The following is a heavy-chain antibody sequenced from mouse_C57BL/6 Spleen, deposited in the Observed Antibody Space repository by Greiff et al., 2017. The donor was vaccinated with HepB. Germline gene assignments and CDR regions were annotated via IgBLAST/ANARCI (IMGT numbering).Heavy chain of an antibody. CDR3: ARGREDAMDY. J-gene: IGHJ4*01. CDR1: GYTFTSYW. V-gene: IGHV1-69*01. CDR2: IDPSDSYT. Sequence: QVQLQQPGAELVMPGASVKLSCKASGYTFTSYWMHWVKQRPGQGLEWIGEIDPSDSYTNYNQKFKGQSTLTVGKSSSTAYMQLSSLTSEDSAVDYCARGREDAMDYWGQGTSVTVSS. D-gene: IGHD1-1*01.